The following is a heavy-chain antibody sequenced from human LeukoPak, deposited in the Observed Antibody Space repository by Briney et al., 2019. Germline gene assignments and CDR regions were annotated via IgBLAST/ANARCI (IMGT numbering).Heavy chain of an antibody. V-gene: IGHV3-30*03. CDR2: ISHDGRNK. CDR1: AFTFSDYG. D-gene: IGHD1-1*01. Sequence: GRSLRLSCAASAFTFSDYGIHWVRQAPGKGLEWVAVISHDGRNKHFAESVKGRFTISRDNAKNSLYLQMNSLRAEDTAVYYCARDGHNWNDVGFDYWGQGTLVTVSS. J-gene: IGHJ4*02. CDR3: ARDGHNWNDVGFDY.